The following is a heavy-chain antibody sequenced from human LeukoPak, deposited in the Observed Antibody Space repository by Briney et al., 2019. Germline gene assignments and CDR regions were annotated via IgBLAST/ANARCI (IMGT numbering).Heavy chain of an antibody. CDR1: GFTFKSYE. J-gene: IGHJ4*02. V-gene: IGHV3-48*03. CDR2: VSSSETII. Sequence: GGSLRLSCAASGFTFKSYEMNWVRQAPGKGLEWVSYVSSSETIIYYADSVKGRFTISRDNAKNSLYLQMNSLRAEDTAVYYCARGTPLATYYFDSWGQGTLVTVSS. CDR3: ARGTPLATYYFDS.